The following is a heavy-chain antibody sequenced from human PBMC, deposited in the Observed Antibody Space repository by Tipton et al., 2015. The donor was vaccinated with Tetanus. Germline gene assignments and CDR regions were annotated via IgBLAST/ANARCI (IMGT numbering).Heavy chain of an antibody. Sequence: TLSLTCIVSGGSMSGSGHYGAWVRQSPGKGLEWIGSISYSGRTYYSPSLKSRVTMSVDNSKNQFSLKLNSVTAADTAVYYCARESITIFGVVSIDYWGQGTLVTVSS. CDR1: GGSMSGSGHY. J-gene: IGHJ4*02. CDR2: ISYSGRT. V-gene: IGHV4-39*07. D-gene: IGHD3-3*01. CDR3: ARESITIFGVVSIDY.